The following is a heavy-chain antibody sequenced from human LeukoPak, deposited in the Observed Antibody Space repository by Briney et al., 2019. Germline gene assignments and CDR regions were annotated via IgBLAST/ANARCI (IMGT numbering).Heavy chain of an antibody. CDR3: ARDPGPYYYDSSGYSPLDY. Sequence: ASVKVSCKASGYTFTSYAMNWVRQAPGQGLEWMGWINTNTGNPTYAQGFTGRFVFSLDTSVSTAYLQISSLKAEDTAVYYCARDPGPYYYDSSGYSPLDYWGQGTLVTVSS. V-gene: IGHV7-4-1*02. J-gene: IGHJ4*02. D-gene: IGHD3-22*01. CDR2: INTNTGNP. CDR1: GYTFTSYA.